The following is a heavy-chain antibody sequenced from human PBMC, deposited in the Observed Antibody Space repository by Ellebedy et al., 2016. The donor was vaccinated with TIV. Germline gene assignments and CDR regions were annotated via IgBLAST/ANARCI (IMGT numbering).Heavy chain of an antibody. CDR2: IRFDGNNA. V-gene: IGHV3-30*02. Sequence: GGSLRLSCAASGFTFSSHWMYWVRQAPGKGLEWVAFIRFDGNNAYYADSAKGRFTISRDNSKNTLYLQMNSLRAEDTAVYYCAKDRDNYGGAPYNGMDIWGQGTTVTASS. J-gene: IGHJ6*02. D-gene: IGHD5-18*01. CDR1: GFTFSSHW. CDR3: AKDRDNYGGAPYNGMDI.